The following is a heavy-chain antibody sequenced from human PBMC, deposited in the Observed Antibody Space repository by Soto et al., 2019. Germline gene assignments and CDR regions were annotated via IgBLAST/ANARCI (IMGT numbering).Heavy chain of an antibody. CDR1: GFTFSDHY. J-gene: IGHJ4*02. D-gene: IGHD5-12*01. CDR2: TRNKANSYTT. Sequence: GGSLRLSCAASGFTFSDHYMDWVRQAQGKGLEWVGRTRNKANSYTTEYAASVKGRFTISRDDLKNSLYLQMNSLKTEDTAVYYCAVSAYDFRSFDYWGQGTLVTVSS. CDR3: AVSAYDFRSFDY. V-gene: IGHV3-72*01.